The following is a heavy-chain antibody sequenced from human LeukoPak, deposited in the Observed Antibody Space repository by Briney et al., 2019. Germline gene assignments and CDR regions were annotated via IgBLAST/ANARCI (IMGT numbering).Heavy chain of an antibody. CDR1: GYTFTSYG. CDR3: ARAAGKGYYDSSGYPY. D-gene: IGHD3-22*01. CDR2: ISAYNGNT. J-gene: IGHJ4*02. Sequence: ASVKVSCKASGYTFTSYGISWVRQAPGQGLEWMGWISAYNGNTNYAQKLQGRVTITTDESTSTAYMELSSLRSEDTAVYYCARAAGKGYYDSSGYPYWGQGTLVTVSS. V-gene: IGHV1-18*01.